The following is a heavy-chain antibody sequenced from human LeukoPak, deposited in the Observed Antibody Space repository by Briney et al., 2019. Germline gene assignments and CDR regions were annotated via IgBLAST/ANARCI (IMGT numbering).Heavy chain of an antibody. CDR2: IYSSGST. D-gene: IGHD3-22*01. CDR3: ARHTYYYDSSGYYDAFDI. Sequence: SETLSLTCTVSGGSISSYYWSWIRQPPGKGLEWIGYIYSSGSTNYNPSLKSRVTISVDTSKNQFSLKLSSVTAADTAVYYCARHTYYYDSSGYYDAFDIWGQGTMVTVSS. J-gene: IGHJ3*02. V-gene: IGHV4-59*08. CDR1: GGSISSYY.